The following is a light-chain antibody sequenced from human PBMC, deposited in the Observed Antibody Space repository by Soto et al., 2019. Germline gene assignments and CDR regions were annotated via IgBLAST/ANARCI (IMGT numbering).Light chain of an antibody. CDR3: MQALQTAWT. J-gene: IGKJ1*01. CDR2: LGS. V-gene: IGKV2-28*01. CDR1: QSLLHSNGYNY. Sequence: DIVMTQSPLSLPVTPGEPASISCRSSQSLLHSNGYNYLDWYLQKPGQSPQLLIYLGSNRASGVPDRFSGSGSSTDFTLKISRVEAEDVGVYYCMQALQTAWTFGQGTKVDIK.